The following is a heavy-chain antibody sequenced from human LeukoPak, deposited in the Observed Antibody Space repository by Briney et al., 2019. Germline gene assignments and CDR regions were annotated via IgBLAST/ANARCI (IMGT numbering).Heavy chain of an antibody. CDR1: GDAFTSYA. V-gene: IGHV1-3*04. D-gene: IGHD1-26*01. CDR3: ARDLGSGSLHY. Sequence: ASVTVSCKASGDAFTSYAIHWVRQAPGQRLEWLGWINTGNGDTRYSQTFQARVTITSDTSASTAYVELSSLRSEDTAVYYCARDLGSGSLHYWGQGTLVTVSS. CDR2: INTGNGDT. J-gene: IGHJ4*02.